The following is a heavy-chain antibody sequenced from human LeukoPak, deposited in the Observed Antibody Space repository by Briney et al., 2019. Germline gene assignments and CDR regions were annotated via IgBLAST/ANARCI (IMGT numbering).Heavy chain of an antibody. Sequence: GASVKVSCKAAGYTFTSHGFIWLRQAPGQGLEWMGWISAYNGNTNYAQKLQGRVTMTTDTSTSTAYMELRSLRSDDTAVYYCARLQYSGSYGAFDIWGQGTMVTVSS. V-gene: IGHV1-18*01. J-gene: IGHJ3*02. CDR3: ARLQYSGSYGAFDI. D-gene: IGHD1-26*01. CDR2: ISAYNGNT. CDR1: GYTFTSHG.